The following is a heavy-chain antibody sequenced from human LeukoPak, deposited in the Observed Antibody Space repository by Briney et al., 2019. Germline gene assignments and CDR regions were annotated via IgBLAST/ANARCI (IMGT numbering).Heavy chain of an antibody. CDR2: MLYSGST. CDR3: ARSVAGTVITANWFDP. Sequence: SETLSLTCAVSGGSISTSSYYWGWIRQPPGKGLEWIASMLYSGSTYYNPSLKSRVAISVDTSKNQFSLNLRSVTAADTAVYYCARSVAGTVITANWFDPWGQGTLVTVSS. J-gene: IGHJ5*02. CDR1: GGSISTSSYY. V-gene: IGHV4-39*01. D-gene: IGHD4-17*01.